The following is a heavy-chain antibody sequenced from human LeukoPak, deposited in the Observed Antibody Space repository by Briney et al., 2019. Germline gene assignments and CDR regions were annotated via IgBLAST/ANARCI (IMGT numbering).Heavy chain of an antibody. J-gene: IGHJ4*02. CDR1: GYTFTSYG. D-gene: IGHD1-26*01. V-gene: IGHV1-18*01. CDR3: ARDPEDRYSGSFHYFDY. Sequence: GASVKVSCKASGYTFTSYGISWVRQAPAQGLEWMGWISAYNGNTNYAQKLQGRVTMTTDTSTSTAYMELRSLRSDDTAVYYCARDPEDRYSGSFHYFDYWGQGTLVTVSS. CDR2: ISAYNGNT.